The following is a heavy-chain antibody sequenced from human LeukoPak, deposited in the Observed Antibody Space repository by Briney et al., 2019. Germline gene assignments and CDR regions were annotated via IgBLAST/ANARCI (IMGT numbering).Heavy chain of an antibody. CDR2: ISSSSTTI. CDR1: GFIFSSHS. D-gene: IGHD1-1*01. Sequence: PPGGSLRLSCAASGFIFSSHSMNWVRQAPGKGLEWVSYISSSSTTIYYADSVKGRFTISRDNAKNSPYLQMNSLRAEDTAVYYCARDGTILYGMDVWGQGTTVTVSS. J-gene: IGHJ6*02. V-gene: IGHV3-48*04. CDR3: ARDGTILYGMDV.